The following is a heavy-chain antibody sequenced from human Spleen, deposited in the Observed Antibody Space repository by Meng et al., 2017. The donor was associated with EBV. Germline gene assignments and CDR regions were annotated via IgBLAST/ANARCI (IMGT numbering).Heavy chain of an antibody. D-gene: IGHD3-10*01. CDR1: GYKFTDYY. Sequence: QGQLWQSGAEVKKPGASVRVSCKASGYKFTDYYIHWVRQAHGQGLEWMGRINPKSGGTQYLQKFQGRVTMTRDTSVSTAYMDLRSLRSDDTAVYYCARSISLVRGVYNFFDPWGQGTLVTVSS. CDR2: INPKSGGT. V-gene: IGHV1-2*06. J-gene: IGHJ5*02. CDR3: ARSISLVRGVYNFFDP.